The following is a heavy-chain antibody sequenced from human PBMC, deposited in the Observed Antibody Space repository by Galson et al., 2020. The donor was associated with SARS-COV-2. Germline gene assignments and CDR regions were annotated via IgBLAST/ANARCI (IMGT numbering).Heavy chain of an antibody. V-gene: IGHV3-11*01. D-gene: IGHD3-16*01. CDR2: ISSSGSTI. J-gene: IGHJ3*02. Sequence: GESLKISCAASGFTFSDYYMSWIRQAPGKGLEWVSYISSSGSTIYYADSVKGRFTISRDNAKNSLYLQMNSLRAEDTAVYYCAEWGEGDTDAFDIWGQGTMVTVSS. CDR1: GFTFSDYY. CDR3: AEWGEGDTDAFDI.